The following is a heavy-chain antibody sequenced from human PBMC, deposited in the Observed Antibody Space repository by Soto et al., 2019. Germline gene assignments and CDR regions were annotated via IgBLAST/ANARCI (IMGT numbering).Heavy chain of an antibody. D-gene: IGHD6-13*01. V-gene: IGHV4-59*02. J-gene: IGHJ4*02. CDR1: GGSVSSYY. CDR3: ARVPLTDIAAADY. Sequence: SETLSLTCTVSGGSVSSYYWSWIRQPPGKGLEWIGYIYYSGSTNYNPSLKSRVTISVDTSKNQFSLKLSSVTAADTAVYYCARVPLTDIAAADYWGQGTLVTVSS. CDR2: IYYSGST.